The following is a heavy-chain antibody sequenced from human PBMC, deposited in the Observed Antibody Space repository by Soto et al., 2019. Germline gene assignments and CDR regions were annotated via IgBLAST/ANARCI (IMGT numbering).Heavy chain of an antibody. J-gene: IGHJ4*02. CDR1: VGSISSSSYY. CDR3: ARQRTTVVTQAYFEH. Sequence: SETLSLTCIFSVGSISSSSYYWGWIRQPPGKGLEWIGSIYYSGRTYYNPSFKSRVTISIDTSKNQFSLKLSSVTATDTAVYYCARQRTTVVTQAYFEHWGEAALVNVSS. CDR2: IYYSGRT. D-gene: IGHD2-21*02. V-gene: IGHV4-39*01.